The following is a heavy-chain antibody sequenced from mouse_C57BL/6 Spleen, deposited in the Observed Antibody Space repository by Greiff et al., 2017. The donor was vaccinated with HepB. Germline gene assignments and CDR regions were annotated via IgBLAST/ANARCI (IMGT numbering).Heavy chain of an antibody. CDR3: ARMGLLGAGGYYVSYAMDY. CDR1: GYTFTSYW. D-gene: IGHD2-3*01. CDR2: IDPSDSYT. V-gene: IGHV1-50*01. Sequence: QVQLQQPGAELVKPGASVKLSCKASGYTFTSYWMQWVKQRPGQGLEWIGEIDPSDSYTNYNQKFKGKATLTVDTSSSTAYMQLSSLTSEDSAVYYCARMGLLGAGGYYVSYAMDYWGQGTSVTVSS. J-gene: IGHJ4*01.